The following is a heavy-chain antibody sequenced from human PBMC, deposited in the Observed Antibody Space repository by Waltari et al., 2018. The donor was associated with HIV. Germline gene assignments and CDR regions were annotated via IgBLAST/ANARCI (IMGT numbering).Heavy chain of an antibody. CDR3: ARNLEVAAAGGGVDY. Sequence: EVQLVESGGGLVQPGGSLRLSCAAAGFTFSSYWMHWFRQPPGKGLVWVSRINSDGSSTSYADSVKGRFTISRDNAKNTLYLQMNSLRAEDTAVYYCARNLEVAAAGGGVDYWGQGTLVTVSS. J-gene: IGHJ4*02. CDR1: GFTFSSYW. V-gene: IGHV3-74*01. CDR2: INSDGSST. D-gene: IGHD6-13*01.